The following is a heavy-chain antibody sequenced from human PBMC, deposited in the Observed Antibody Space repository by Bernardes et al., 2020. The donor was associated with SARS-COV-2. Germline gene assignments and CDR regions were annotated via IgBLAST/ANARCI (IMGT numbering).Heavy chain of an antibody. CDR3: ARGDFRDFWSGSLYLDS. CDR2: IAYSGVS. CDR1: GGSITSHY. V-gene: IGHV4-59*11. J-gene: IGHJ4*02. D-gene: IGHD3-3*01. Sequence: SETLSLTCLVSGGSITSHYWSWIRQSPGKGFQWIGYIAYSGVSIYNPSLESRLTISRDTSKNEFSLILRSMTAADAGLYFCARGDFRDFWSGSLYLDSWGRGTPVRVSS.